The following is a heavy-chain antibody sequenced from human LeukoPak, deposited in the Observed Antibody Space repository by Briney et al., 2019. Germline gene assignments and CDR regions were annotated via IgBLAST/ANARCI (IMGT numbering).Heavy chain of an antibody. V-gene: IGHV4-39*01. CDR1: GGSISSSSYY. Sequence: PSETLSLTCTVSGGSISSSSYYWGWIRQPPGKGLEWIGSIYYSGSTYYNPSLKSRVTISVDTSKNQFSLKPSSVTAADTAVYYCARHVAVNSRYYYYFYMDVWGKGTTVTVSS. CDR2: IYYSGST. CDR3: ARHVAVNSRYYYYFYMDV. J-gene: IGHJ6*03. D-gene: IGHD4-23*01.